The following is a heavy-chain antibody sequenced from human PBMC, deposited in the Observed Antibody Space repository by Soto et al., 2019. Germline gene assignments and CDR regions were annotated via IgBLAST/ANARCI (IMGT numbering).Heavy chain of an antibody. Sequence: QVQLVQSGAEVKKPGSSVKVSCKASGGTFSSYAISWVRQAPGQGLEWMGGIIPIFGTANYAQKFQGRVTITADESTSTAYMELSSLRSEETAVYYCARDLVSDTAMATGWFDPWGQGTLVTVSS. CDR1: GGTFSSYA. D-gene: IGHD5-18*01. CDR3: ARDLVSDTAMATGWFDP. V-gene: IGHV1-69*01. CDR2: IIPIFGTA. J-gene: IGHJ5*02.